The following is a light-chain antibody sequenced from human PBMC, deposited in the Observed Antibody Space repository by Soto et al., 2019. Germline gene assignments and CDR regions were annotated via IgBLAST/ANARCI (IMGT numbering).Light chain of an antibody. J-gene: IGLJ3*02. CDR1: SSDVGGYNY. CDR2: EVT. Sequence: QSALTQPPSASGSPGQSVTISCTGTSSDVGGYNYVSWYQQYPGRAPKLMIYEVTKRPSGVPDRFSGSKSGNTASLTVSGLQAEDEADYYCXSYAASNNFYFVFGGGTKVTVL. V-gene: IGLV2-8*01. CDR3: XSYAASNNFYFV.